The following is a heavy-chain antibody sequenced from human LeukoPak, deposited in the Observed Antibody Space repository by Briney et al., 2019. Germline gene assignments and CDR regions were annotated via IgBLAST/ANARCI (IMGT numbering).Heavy chain of an antibody. CDR1: GFTFSSYA. CDR3: AKASSGWSPPDY. Sequence: GGSLRLSCAASGFTFSSYAMSWVRQAPGKGLEWVSAISGSGGSTYYADSVKGRFTISRDDSKNTLYLLMNSLRAEDTAVYFCAKASSGWSPPDYWGQGTLVTVSS. D-gene: IGHD6-19*01. J-gene: IGHJ4*02. CDR2: ISGSGGST. V-gene: IGHV3-23*01.